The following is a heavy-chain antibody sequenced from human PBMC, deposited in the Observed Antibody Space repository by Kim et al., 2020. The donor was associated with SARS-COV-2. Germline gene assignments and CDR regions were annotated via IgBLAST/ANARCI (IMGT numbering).Heavy chain of an antibody. CDR1: GFTFNNYW. D-gene: IGHD3-10*01. J-gene: IGHJ4*02. CDR3: ATAPYYRAAPYYFDY. V-gene: IGHV3-7*01. Sequence: GGSLRLSCAASGFTFNNYWMSWVRQAPGKGLEWVASIKEDGSEKYSVGSVKGRFTISRDNAKNSLYLQMNSLRAEDTAVYYCATAPYYRAAPYYFDYWGQGTPVTVSS. CDR2: IKEDGSEK.